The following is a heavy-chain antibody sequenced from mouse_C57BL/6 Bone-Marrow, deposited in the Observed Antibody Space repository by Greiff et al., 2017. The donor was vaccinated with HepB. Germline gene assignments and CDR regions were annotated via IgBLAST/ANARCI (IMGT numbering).Heavy chain of an antibody. CDR1: GYTFTSYW. CDR2: IYPGNSDT. V-gene: IGHV1-5*01. J-gene: IGHJ3*01. D-gene: IGHD2-4*01. Sequence: VQLKESGTVLARPGASVKMSCKTSGYTFTSYWMHWVKQRPGQGLEWIGAIYPGNSDTSYNQKFKGKAKLTAVTSASTAYMELSSLTNEDSAVYYCTREELGVYDYDVGFAYWGQGTLVTVSA. CDR3: TREELGVYDYDVGFAY.